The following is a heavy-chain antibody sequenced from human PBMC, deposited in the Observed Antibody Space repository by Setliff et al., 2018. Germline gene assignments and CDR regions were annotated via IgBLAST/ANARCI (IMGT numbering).Heavy chain of an antibody. V-gene: IGHV3-9*01. CDR2: ISWNSGSI. J-gene: IGHJ4*02. CDR1: GFIFDNYA. D-gene: IGHD3-10*01. Sequence: GGSLRLSCAASGFIFDNYAMHWVRQGPGKGLEWVSGISWNSGSIGYADSVKGRFTISRDNAKNSLYLQMNSLRAEDTALYYCAKSGFGRWGASYWGQGTLVTVSS. CDR3: AKSGFGRWGASY.